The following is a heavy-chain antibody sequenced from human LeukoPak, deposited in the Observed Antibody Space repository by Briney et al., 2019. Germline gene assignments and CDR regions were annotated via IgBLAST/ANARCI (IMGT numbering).Heavy chain of an antibody. J-gene: IGHJ4*02. V-gene: IGHV4-39*01. CDR3: ARTGYSSGWRTFDY. CDR1: GGSISSSSYS. Sequence: SETLSLTCTVSGGSISSSSYSWGWIRQPPGKGLEWIGSIYYSGSTYYNPSLKSRVTISVDTSKNQFSLKLSPVTAADTAVYYCARTGYSSGWRTFDYWGQGTLVTVSS. CDR2: IYYSGST. D-gene: IGHD6-19*01.